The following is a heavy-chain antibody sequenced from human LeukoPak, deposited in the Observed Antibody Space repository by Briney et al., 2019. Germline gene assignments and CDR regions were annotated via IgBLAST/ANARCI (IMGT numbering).Heavy chain of an antibody. V-gene: IGHV3-23*01. CDR1: GFTFNRYA. D-gene: IGHD1-26*01. Sequence: GGSLRLSCAASGFTFNRYAMIWVRQAPGKGLECVSGFRGSGDNILYTDSVKGRFTMPRDNSNNTLYLQMNSVRAEDSAVYDCGKGSGGSYAGDFQQWGEGTLVTVSS. CDR2: FRGSGDNI. J-gene: IGHJ1*01. CDR3: GKGSGGSYAGDFQQ.